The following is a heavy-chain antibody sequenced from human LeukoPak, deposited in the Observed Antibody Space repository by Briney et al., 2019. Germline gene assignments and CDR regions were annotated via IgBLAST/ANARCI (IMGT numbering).Heavy chain of an antibody. CDR2: IWHDGSNK. Sequence: LPGGSLRLSCAASGFTFSSYGMHRVRQAPGKGLEWVAVIWHDGSNKYYADSVKGRFTISRDNSKNTLYLQMNSLRAEDTAVYFCAAGAWFAAFDIWGQGTMVTVSS. CDR1: GFTFSSYG. CDR3: AAGAWFAAFDI. J-gene: IGHJ3*02. V-gene: IGHV3-33*08. D-gene: IGHD1-26*01.